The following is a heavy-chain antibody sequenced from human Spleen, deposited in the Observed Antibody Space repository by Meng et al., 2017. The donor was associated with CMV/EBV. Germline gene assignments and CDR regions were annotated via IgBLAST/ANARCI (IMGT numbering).Heavy chain of an antibody. CDR1: FTFSSYT. D-gene: IGHD2-2*02. CDR2: ISSRSSYI. J-gene: IGHJ5*02. V-gene: IGHV3-21*01. CDR3: ARVPSYCSSTSCYIWFDP. Sequence: FTFSSYTMNWVRQAPGKGLEWVSSISSRSSYIYYADSLKGRFTISRDNAKNSLYLQMNSLRAEDTAVYYCARVPSYCSSTSCYIWFDPWGQGTLVTVSS.